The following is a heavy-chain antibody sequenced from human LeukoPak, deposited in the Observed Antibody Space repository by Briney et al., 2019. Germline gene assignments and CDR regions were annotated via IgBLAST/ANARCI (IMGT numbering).Heavy chain of an antibody. CDR2: INPSGGGT. CDR1: GYTFNSYY. J-gene: IGHJ5*02. V-gene: IGHV1-46*02. Sequence: ASGKVSCKASGYTFNSYYMHWVRQAPGQGLEWMGIINPSGGGTSYAQKFQGRVTMTRDTSTSTVYMELSSLRSEDTAVYYCARDGKLSSGWSWFDPWGQGTLVTVSS. CDR3: ARDGKLSSGWSWFDP. D-gene: IGHD6-19*01.